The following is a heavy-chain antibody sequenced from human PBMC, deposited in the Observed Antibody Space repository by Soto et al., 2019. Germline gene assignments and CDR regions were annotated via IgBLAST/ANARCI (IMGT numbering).Heavy chain of an antibody. CDR3: ARLTYDILTGPLIYYGMDV. V-gene: IGHV4-59*08. Sequence: SETLSLTCTVSGGSISSYYWSWIRQPPGKGLEWIGYIYYSGSTNYNPSLKSRVTISVDTSKNQFSLKLSSVTAADTAVYYCARLTYDILTGPLIYYGMDVWGQGTTVTVSS. CDR1: GGSISSYY. J-gene: IGHJ6*02. D-gene: IGHD3-9*01. CDR2: IYYSGST.